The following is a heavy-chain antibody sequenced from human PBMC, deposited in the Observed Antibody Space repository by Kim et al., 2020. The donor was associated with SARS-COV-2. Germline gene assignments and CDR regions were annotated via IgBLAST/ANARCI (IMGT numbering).Heavy chain of an antibody. J-gene: IGHJ4*01. CDR1: GYSITSGYY. V-gene: IGHV4-38-2*02. D-gene: IGHD3-10*01. Sequence: SETLSLTCTVSGYSITSGYYWGWIRQPPGKGLEWIGSFYHSGSTYYNPSLKSRVTISVDTSKNQFSLKLSSVTAADTAVYYCARDQLWFGESNYFNYWG. CDR3: ARDQLWFGESNYFNY. CDR2: FYHSGST.